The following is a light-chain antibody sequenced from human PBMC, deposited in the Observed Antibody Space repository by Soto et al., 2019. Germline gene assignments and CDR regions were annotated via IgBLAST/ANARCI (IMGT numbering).Light chain of an antibody. V-gene: IGKV3-20*01. J-gene: IGKJ4*01. CDR1: QSVSSTY. CDR3: QQDERSPTT. Sequence: EIVLTQSPGTLSLSPGERATLSCRASQSVSSTYLAWYQQKPGQAPSLLIYGASRRATGSPDRFRGRGSGTDFTLTISRLEPEGFAVYYCQQDERSPTTFGGGTKVE. CDR2: GAS.